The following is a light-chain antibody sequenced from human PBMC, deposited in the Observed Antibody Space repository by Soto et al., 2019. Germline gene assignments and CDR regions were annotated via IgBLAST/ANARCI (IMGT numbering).Light chain of an antibody. J-gene: IGKJ2*01. CDR3: QQYNKWYT. CDR1: QSVNSN. V-gene: IGKV3-15*01. CDR2: GAS. Sequence: EIVLTQSPATLSVSPGERATLSCRAGQSVNSNLAWYQQRPGQAPRLLICGASTRATGIPARFSGSGSGTEFTLTISSLQSEDFAVYYCQQYNKWYTFGQGTKLEIK.